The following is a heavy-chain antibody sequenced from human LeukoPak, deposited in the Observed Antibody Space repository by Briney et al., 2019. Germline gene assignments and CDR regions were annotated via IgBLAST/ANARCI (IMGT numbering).Heavy chain of an antibody. CDR3: AKRGVVIRVILVGFHREAYYFDS. Sequence: PGGSLRLSCAVYGITLSNYGMSWVRQAPGKGLEWFAGISDSGGRTNYADSVKGRFTISRDNPKNTLYLQMNSLRAEDTAVYFCAKRGVVIRVILVGFHREAYYFDSWGRGALVTVSS. CDR1: GITLSNYG. D-gene: IGHD3-22*01. J-gene: IGHJ4*02. V-gene: IGHV3-23*01. CDR2: ISDSGGRT.